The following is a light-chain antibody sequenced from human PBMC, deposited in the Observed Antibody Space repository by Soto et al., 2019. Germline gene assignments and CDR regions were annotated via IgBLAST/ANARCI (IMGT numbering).Light chain of an antibody. CDR3: HVWDSSSDSGV. Sequence: SYELTQPPSVSVAPGKTARITCGGNNIGSKSVHWYQQKPGQAPVLVIYYXXXRXXXXXXXXXXSXXGNTATLTISRVEAGDEXXXYCHVWDSSSDSGVFGGGTKVTVL. CDR1: NIGSKS. J-gene: IGLJ2*01. V-gene: IGLV3-21*04. CDR2: YXX.